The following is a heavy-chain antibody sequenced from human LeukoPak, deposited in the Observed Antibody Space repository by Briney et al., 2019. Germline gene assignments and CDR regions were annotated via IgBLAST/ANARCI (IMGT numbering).Heavy chain of an antibody. CDR1: GYTFTSYG. Sequence: ASVKVSCKASGYTFTSYGISWVRQVPGQGLEWMGWISAYNGNTNYAQKLQGRVTMTTDTSTSTAYMELRSPRSDDTAVYYCAASSIAALSSDYWGQGTLVTVSS. V-gene: IGHV1-18*01. D-gene: IGHD6-6*01. CDR3: AASSIAALSSDY. J-gene: IGHJ4*02. CDR2: ISAYNGNT.